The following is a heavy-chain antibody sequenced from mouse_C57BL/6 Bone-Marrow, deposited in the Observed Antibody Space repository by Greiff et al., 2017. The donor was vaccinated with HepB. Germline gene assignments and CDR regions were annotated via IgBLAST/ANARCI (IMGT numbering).Heavy chain of an antibody. D-gene: IGHD4-1*01. J-gene: IGHJ1*03. Sequence: EVQLQQSGPELVKPGASVKISCKASGYTFTDYYMNWVKQSHGKSLEWIGDINPNNGGTSYNQKFKGKATLTVDKSSSTAYMELRSLTSEDSAVYYCARGDWDWYFDVWGTGTTVTVSS. CDR1: GYTFTDYY. CDR2: INPNNGGT. CDR3: ARGDWDWYFDV. V-gene: IGHV1-26*01.